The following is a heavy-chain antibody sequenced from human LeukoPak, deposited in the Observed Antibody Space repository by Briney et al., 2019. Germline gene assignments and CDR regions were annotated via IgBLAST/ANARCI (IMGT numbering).Heavy chain of an antibody. CDR1: GFTFRDYA. CDR2: IGGSGGST. D-gene: IGHD6-19*01. J-gene: IGHJ4*02. Sequence: GGSLRLSCAASGFTFRDYAMSWVRQTPWKGLEWVAVIGGSGGSTYYTDSVKGRFTISRDDSKNTLYLQMNSLRAEDTAVYYCAKDIYSSGWYIESDYWGQGTLVTVSS. CDR3: AKDIYSSGWYIESDY. V-gene: IGHV3-23*01.